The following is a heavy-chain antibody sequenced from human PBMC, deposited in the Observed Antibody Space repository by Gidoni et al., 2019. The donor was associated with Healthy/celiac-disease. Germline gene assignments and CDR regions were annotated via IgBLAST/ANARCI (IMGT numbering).Heavy chain of an antibody. CDR1: GFTVSSNY. CDR3: ARPGYSSGGGVAPKGDY. Sequence: EVQLVETGGGLIQPGGSLRLSCAASGFTVSSNYMSWVRQAPGKGLEWVSVIYSGGSTYYADSVKGRFTISRDNSKNTLYLQMNSLRAEDTAVYYCARPGYSSGGGVAPKGDYWGQGTLVTVSS. D-gene: IGHD6-19*01. V-gene: IGHV3-53*02. J-gene: IGHJ4*02. CDR2: IYSGGST.